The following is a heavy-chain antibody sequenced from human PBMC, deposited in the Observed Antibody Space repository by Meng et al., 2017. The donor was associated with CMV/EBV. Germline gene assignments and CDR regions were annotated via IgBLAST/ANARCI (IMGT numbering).Heavy chain of an antibody. D-gene: IGHD3-9*01. J-gene: IGHJ4*02. CDR2: IYYSGST. CDR3: ARGEGEHFDWLFGYYFDY. V-gene: IGHV4-39*07. CDR1: GGSISSSSYY. Sequence: SETLSLTCTVSGGSISSSSYYWGWIRQPPGKGLEWIGSIYYSGSTYYNPSLKSRVTISVDTSKNQFSLKLSSVTAADTAVYYCARGEGEHFDWLFGYYFDYWDQGTLVTVSS.